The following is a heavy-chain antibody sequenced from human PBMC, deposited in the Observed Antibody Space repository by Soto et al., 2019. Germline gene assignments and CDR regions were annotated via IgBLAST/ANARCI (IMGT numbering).Heavy chain of an antibody. CDR2: TYYRSKWYN. J-gene: IGHJ6*02. V-gene: IGHV6-1*01. D-gene: IGHD6-19*01. CDR3: ARGYSSGWYLGYYYYGMDV. CDR1: GDSVSSNSAA. Sequence: PAQTLSLTCAVSGDSVSSNSAAWNWIRQSPSRGLEWLGRTYYRSKWYNDYAVSVKSRITINPDTSRNQFSLQLNSVTTEDTAVYYCARGYSSGWYLGYYYYGMDVWGQGT.